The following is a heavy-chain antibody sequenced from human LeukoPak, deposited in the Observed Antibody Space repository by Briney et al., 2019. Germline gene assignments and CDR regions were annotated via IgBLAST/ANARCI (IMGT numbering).Heavy chain of an antibody. CDR3: ARFAYCGGHCWYYFDY. Sequence: SETLSLTCTVSGGSISSDSYYWAWIRQPPGKGLEWIASIYYSGSTYYNPSLKSRVTISVDTSRNQFSLKLSSVTAADTAVYYCARFAYCGGHCWYYFDYWGQGTLVTVSS. J-gene: IGHJ4*02. V-gene: IGHV4-39*01. D-gene: IGHD2-21*02. CDR1: GGSISSDSYY. CDR2: IYYSGST.